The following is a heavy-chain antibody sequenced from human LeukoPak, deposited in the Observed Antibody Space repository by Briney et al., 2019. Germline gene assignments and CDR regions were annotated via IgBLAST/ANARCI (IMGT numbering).Heavy chain of an antibody. V-gene: IGHV3-74*01. CDR3: AKVAYYDSSGSRYPLWYFDY. CDR1: GFTFSNFW. D-gene: IGHD3-22*01. Sequence: GGSLRLSCAASGFTFSNFWMHWVRQAPGKGLVWVALIYGDGSFTRYADSVKGRFTISRDNSKNTLYLQMNSLRAEDTAVYYCAKVAYYDSSGSRYPLWYFDYWGQGTLVTVSS. CDR2: IYGDGSFT. J-gene: IGHJ4*02.